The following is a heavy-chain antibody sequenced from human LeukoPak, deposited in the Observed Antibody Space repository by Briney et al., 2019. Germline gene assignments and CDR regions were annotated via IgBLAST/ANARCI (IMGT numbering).Heavy chain of an antibody. CDR1: GYSFTSYA. CDR3: ASIGAHSFDY. D-gene: IGHD3-10*01. Sequence: VASVKVSCKTSGYSFTSYAMNWVRQAPGQGLEFMGWINTGTGNPTYAQGFTGRFVFSLDTSVSTAYLQINIPKPDDTAVYYCASIGAHSFDYWGQGTLVTVSS. CDR2: INTGTGNP. V-gene: IGHV7-4-1*02. J-gene: IGHJ4*02.